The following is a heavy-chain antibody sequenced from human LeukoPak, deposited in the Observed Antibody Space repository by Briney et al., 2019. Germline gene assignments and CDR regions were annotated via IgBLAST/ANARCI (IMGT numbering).Heavy chain of an antibody. Sequence: KSSETLSLTCAVSGGSINTYYWSWIRQPPGKGLEWVGYIYSTGNTNYNPSLKGRVTISLDTSKNQFSLNLSSVTAADTAVYYCAKHETVFGAAHFYMDVWGKGTTVTVSS. CDR1: GGSINTYY. CDR2: IYSTGNT. D-gene: IGHD3-3*01. V-gene: IGHV4-4*09. CDR3: AKHETVFGAAHFYMDV. J-gene: IGHJ6*03.